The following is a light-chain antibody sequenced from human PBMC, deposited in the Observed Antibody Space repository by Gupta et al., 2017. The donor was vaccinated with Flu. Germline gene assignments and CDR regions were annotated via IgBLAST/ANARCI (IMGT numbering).Light chain of an antibody. V-gene: IGKV3-20*01. Sequence: TLSLSPGERATLSCRTSRSISSSYLAWYQQKPGQAPRLLIYGASIRATAIPDRFSGSGSGTDFTLTISRLEPEDFAVYYCQQYGSSLMYTFGQGTKLEIK. J-gene: IGKJ2*01. CDR1: RSISSSY. CDR3: QQYGSSLMYT. CDR2: GAS.